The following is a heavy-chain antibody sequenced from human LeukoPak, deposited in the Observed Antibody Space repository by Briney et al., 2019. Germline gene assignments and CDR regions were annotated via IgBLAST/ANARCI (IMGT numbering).Heavy chain of an antibody. CDR1: GASFSTGDQY. Sequence: SQTLSLTCTVSGASFSTGDQYWNWIRQSPGKGLEWIGSIHPSGMLYNNPSLESRVTISIDTSNNQFSLHLNSVTAADTAVYFCSRGLDSRKLGYWGQGTLVTVSS. J-gene: IGHJ4*02. CDR2: IHPSGML. D-gene: IGHD3-22*01. V-gene: IGHV4-31*03. CDR3: SRGLDSRKLGY.